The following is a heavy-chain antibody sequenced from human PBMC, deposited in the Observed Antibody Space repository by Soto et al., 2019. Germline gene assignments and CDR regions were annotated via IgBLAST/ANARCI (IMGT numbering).Heavy chain of an antibody. Sequence: SETLPLTCTVSGGSISSYYWSWCRQPPGKELEWIGYIYYSGSTNYNPSLKSRVTISVDTSKNQFSLKLSSVTAADTAVYYCARAVDTERNYYYYYYTDVWGKGTTVTVSS. D-gene: IGHD5-18*01. CDR1: GGSISSYY. J-gene: IGHJ6*03. CDR2: IYYSGST. CDR3: ARAVDTERNYYYYYYTDV. V-gene: IGHV4-59*01.